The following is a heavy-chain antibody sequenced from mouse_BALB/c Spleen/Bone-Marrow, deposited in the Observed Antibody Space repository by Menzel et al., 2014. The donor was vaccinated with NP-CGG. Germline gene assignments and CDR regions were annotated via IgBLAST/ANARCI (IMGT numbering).Heavy chain of an antibody. D-gene: IGHD1-1*01. CDR1: GYTFTSYT. J-gene: IGHJ1*01. Sequence: VQLQQSGAELARPGASVKMSCKASGYTFTSYTMHWVKPRPGQGLEWIGYINPSSGYTNYNQKFKDKATLTADKSSSTAYMQLSSLTSEDSAVYYCARSLRWYFDVWGAGTTVTVSS. CDR3: ARSLRWYFDV. CDR2: INPSSGYT. V-gene: IGHV1-4*01.